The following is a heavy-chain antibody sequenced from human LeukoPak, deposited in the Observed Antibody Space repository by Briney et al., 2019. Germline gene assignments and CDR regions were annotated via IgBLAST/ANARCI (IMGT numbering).Heavy chain of an antibody. Sequence: SETLSLTCILSGDSLSSGTYYWPWLRQPAGKGLEWIGRNHTSGNTNYSPSLKSRVTISRDTSKNQFSLRLTSVTAADTAVYYCVRDWNGDYFDYWGQGTLVTVSS. CDR1: GDSLSSGTYY. CDR2: NHTSGNT. J-gene: IGHJ4*02. CDR3: VRDWNGDYFDY. V-gene: IGHV4-61*02. D-gene: IGHD1-1*01.